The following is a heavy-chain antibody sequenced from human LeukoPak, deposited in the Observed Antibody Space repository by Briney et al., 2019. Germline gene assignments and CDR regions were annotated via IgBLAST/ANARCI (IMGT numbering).Heavy chain of an antibody. V-gene: IGHV3-21*01. D-gene: IGHD6-19*01. Sequence: AGSLRLSCAASGFTLSPYGMNWVRQAPGKGLEWVTAISSSSTYIYYADSVKGRFNISRDNSKSTLFLQMNSLRVEDTAVYYCARGGIAVAGDDLWGQGTLVTVSA. CDR2: ISSSSTYI. CDR3: ARGGIAVAGDDL. J-gene: IGHJ5*02. CDR1: GFTLSPYG.